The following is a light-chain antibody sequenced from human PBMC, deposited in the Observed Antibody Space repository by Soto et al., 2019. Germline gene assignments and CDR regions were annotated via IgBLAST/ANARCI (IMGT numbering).Light chain of an antibody. CDR1: QTIRKH. Sequence: DIQMTQSPSSLSASVGDSVTITCRASQTIRKHLNWYQQKLGGAPKLLIFAASSLPTGVPSRFSGTGSGTDFTLTINHLQPEDFATYYCQQTDSAPPFTFGQGTKLDMK. CDR2: AAS. J-gene: IGKJ2*01. V-gene: IGKV1-39*01. CDR3: QQTDSAPPFT.